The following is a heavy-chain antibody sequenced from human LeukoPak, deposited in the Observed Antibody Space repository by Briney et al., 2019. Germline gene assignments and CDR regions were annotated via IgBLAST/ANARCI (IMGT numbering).Heavy chain of an antibody. CDR1: GYTLTELS. J-gene: IGHJ4*02. CDR2: FDPEDGET. V-gene: IGHV1-24*01. D-gene: IGHD5-18*01. CDR3: ATGGYSYTHPLDY. Sequence: GASVKVSCKVSGYTLTELSMHWVRQAPGKGLEWMGGFDPEDGETIYAQKFQGRVTMTGDTSTDTAYMELSSLRSEDTAVYYCATGGYSYTHPLDYWGQGTLVTVSS.